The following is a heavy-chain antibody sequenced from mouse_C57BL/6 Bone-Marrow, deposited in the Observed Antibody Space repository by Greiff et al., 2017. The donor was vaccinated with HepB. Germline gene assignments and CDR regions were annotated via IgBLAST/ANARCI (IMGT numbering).Heavy chain of an antibody. J-gene: IGHJ1*03. CDR3: ARDYYGLLYWYFDV. V-gene: IGHV1-55*01. Sequence: VQLQQSGAVLVKPGASVKMSCKASGYTFTSYWITWVKQRPGQGLEWIGDIYPGSGSTNYNEKFKSKATLTVDTSSSTAYMQLSSLTSEDSAVYYCARDYYGLLYWYFDVWGTGTTVTVSS. CDR2: IYPGSGST. D-gene: IGHD1-1*01. CDR1: GYTFTSYW.